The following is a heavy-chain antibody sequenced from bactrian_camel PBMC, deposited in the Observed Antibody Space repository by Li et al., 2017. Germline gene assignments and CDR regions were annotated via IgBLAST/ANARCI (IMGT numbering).Heavy chain of an antibody. D-gene: IGHD7*01. J-gene: IGHJ4*01. CDR2: IMTDDST. V-gene: IGHV3S1*01. Sequence: HVQLVESGGGSVQAGGSLRLSCVVSGYTDSYSYMGWFRQAPGKEREGVARIMTDDSTWYVDSAKGRFTITRDNAKNTLYLQTNNLKPEDTAMYFCATDRTCNARFCTGGYCLARGGSGGQGTQVTVS. CDR3: ATDRTCNARFCTGGYCLARGGS. CDR1: GYTDSYSY.